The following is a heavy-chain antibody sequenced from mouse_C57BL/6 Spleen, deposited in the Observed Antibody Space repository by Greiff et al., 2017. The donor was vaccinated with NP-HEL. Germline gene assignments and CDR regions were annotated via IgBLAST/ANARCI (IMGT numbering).Heavy chain of an antibody. J-gene: IGHJ3*01. CDR2: ISYDGSN. CDR3: ARYDYDRFAY. CDR1: GYSITSGYY. V-gene: IGHV3-6*01. Sequence: ESGPGLVKPSQSLSLTCSVTGYSITSGYYWNWIRQFPGNKLEWMGYISYDGSNNYNPSLKNRITITRDTSKNQFFLKLNSVTTEDTATYYCARYDYDRFAYWGQGTLVTVSA. D-gene: IGHD2-4*01.